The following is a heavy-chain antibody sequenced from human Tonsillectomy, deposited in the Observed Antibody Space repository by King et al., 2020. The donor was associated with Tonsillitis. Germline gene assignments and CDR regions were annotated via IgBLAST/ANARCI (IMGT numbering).Heavy chain of an antibody. CDR2: ISDDGNYK. D-gene: IGHD2-21*02. V-gene: IGHV3-30*18. CDR1: GFTFSSYG. Sequence: VQLVESGGGVVQPGRSLRLSCAASGFTFSSYGMHWVRQAPGKGLEWLSVISDDGNYKNCAGSVKGRFTIPRDNSKNTLYLQMDSLSSEDTALYYCAKAVLGGGYCFLIERGGQGGLV. CDR3: AKAVLGGGYCFLIER. J-gene: IGHJ4*02.